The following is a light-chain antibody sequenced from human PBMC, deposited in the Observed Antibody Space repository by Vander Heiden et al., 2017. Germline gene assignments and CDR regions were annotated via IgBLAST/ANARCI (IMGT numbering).Light chain of an antibody. V-gene: IGKV1-39*01. CDR2: AAS. CDR1: QSISSY. J-gene: IGKJ2*01. Sequence: DIQMTQSPSSLSASVGDRVTITCRASQSISSYLNWYQQKPGKAPKLLIYAASRLQSVVPSRFSGSGSGTDFTLTISSLQPEDFATYCCQQSYRTPKYTFGQGTKLEIK. CDR3: QQSYRTPKYT.